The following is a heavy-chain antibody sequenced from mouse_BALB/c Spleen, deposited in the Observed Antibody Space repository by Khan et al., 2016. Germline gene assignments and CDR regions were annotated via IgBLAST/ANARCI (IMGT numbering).Heavy chain of an antibody. J-gene: IGHJ4*01. Sequence: EVELVESGGGLVQPKGSLKLSCAASGFTFNTYAMHWVCQAPGKGLEWVARIRSKSNNYATYYADSVKDRFTISRDDSQSMLYLQMNNLKTEETAMYYCVREGNYGNYYAMDYWGQGTSVTVSS. D-gene: IGHD2-1*01. V-gene: IGHV10-3*03. CDR1: GFTFNTYA. CDR3: VREGNYGNYYAMDY. CDR2: IRSKSNNYAT.